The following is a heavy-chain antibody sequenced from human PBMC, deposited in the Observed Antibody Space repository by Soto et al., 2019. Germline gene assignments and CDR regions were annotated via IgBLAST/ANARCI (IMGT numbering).Heavy chain of an antibody. CDR2: IYYSGST. CDR3: ARHPHSDFDWLLSPPFLDYGMDV. V-gene: IGHV4-39*01. CDR1: GGSISSSSYY. J-gene: IGHJ6*02. Sequence: PSETLSLTCTVSGGSISSSSYYWGWIRQPPGKGLEWIGSIYYSGSTYYNPSLKSRVTISVDTSKNQFSLKLSSVTAADTAVYYCARHPHSDFDWLLSPPFLDYGMDVWGQGTTVTVSS. D-gene: IGHD3-9*01.